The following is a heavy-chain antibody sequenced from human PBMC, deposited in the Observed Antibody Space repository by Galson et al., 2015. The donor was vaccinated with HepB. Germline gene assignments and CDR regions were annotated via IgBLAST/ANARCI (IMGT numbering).Heavy chain of an antibody. V-gene: IGHV3-15*01. D-gene: IGHD4-17*01. CDR1: GFTFSNAW. J-gene: IGHJ1*01. CDR2: IKSKTDGGTT. Sequence: SLRLSCAASGFTFSNAWMSWVRQAPGKGLEWVGRIKSKTDGGTTDYAAPVKGRFTISRDDSKNTLYLQMNSLKTEDTAVYYCTTDYGDYPEYFQHWGQGTLVTVSS. CDR3: TTDYGDYPEYFQH.